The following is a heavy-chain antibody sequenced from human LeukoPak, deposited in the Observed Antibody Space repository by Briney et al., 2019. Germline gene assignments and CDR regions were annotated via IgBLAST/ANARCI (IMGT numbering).Heavy chain of an antibody. CDR3: AKSGVDYYDSSGQLGDAFDI. CDR1: GFTFSSYA. J-gene: IGHJ3*02. V-gene: IGHV3-23*01. D-gene: IGHD3-22*01. Sequence: RPGGSLRLSCAASGFTFSSYAMSWVRQAPGKGLEWVSAISGSGGSTYYADSVKGRFTISRDNSKNTLYLQMNSLRAEDTAVYYCAKSGVDYYDSSGQLGDAFDIWGQGTMVTVSS. CDR2: ISGSGGST.